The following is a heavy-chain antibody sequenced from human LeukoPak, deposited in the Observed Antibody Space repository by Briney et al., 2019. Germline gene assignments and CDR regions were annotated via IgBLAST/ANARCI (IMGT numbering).Heavy chain of an antibody. Sequence: PGGSLRLSCAASGFTFSSYAMHWVRQAPGKGLEWVSYISSSGSTIYYADSVKGRFTISRDNAKNSLYLQMNSLRAEDTAVYYCARDLFAGGELRIEQQLLGNWFDPWGQGTLVTVSS. CDR1: GFTFSSYA. CDR3: ARDLFAGGELRIEQQLLGNWFDP. J-gene: IGHJ5*02. V-gene: IGHV3-48*04. CDR2: ISSSGSTI. D-gene: IGHD6-13*01.